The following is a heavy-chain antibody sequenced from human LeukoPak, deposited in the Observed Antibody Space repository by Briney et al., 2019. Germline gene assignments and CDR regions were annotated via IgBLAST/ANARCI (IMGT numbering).Heavy chain of an antibody. CDR2: IHPSGLL. J-gene: IGHJ4*02. V-gene: IGHV4-31*03. CDR3: SRGLDSRKLGY. Sequence: SETLSLTGTGSGASFNSDDRYWNWIRQSPGKGLEWIGSIHPSGLLYNNPSLESRVTMSRDTSKNQFSLNLNSVTAADTAVYFCSRGLDSRKLGYWGQGILVTVSS. D-gene: IGHD3-22*01. CDR1: GASFNSDDRY.